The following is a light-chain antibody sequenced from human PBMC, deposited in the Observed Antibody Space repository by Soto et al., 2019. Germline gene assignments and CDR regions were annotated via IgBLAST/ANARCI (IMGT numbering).Light chain of an antibody. CDR2: DNV. CDR1: SSNIGNNF. V-gene: IGLV1-51*01. CDR3: GSWDSSLSAYV. J-gene: IGLJ1*01. Sequence: SALTQPPSVSAAPGQNVTISCSGTSSNIGNNFVSWYQHLPGTAPKILIYDNVKRPSGIPDRFSGFKSGASATLGITGFQTGDEADYYCGSWDSSLSAYVFGTGTKVTVL.